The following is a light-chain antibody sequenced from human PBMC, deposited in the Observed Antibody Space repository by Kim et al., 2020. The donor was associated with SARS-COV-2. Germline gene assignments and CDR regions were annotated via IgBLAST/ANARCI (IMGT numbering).Light chain of an antibody. CDR1: KLGDKY. CDR3: QAWDSSTADVV. CDR2: QDS. Sequence: SYELTQPPSVPVSPGQTASITCSGDKLGDKYACWYQQKPGQSPVLVIYQDSKRPSGIPERFSGSNSGNTATLTISGTQAMDEADYYCQAWDSSTADVVFGGGTQLTVL. J-gene: IGLJ2*01. V-gene: IGLV3-1*01.